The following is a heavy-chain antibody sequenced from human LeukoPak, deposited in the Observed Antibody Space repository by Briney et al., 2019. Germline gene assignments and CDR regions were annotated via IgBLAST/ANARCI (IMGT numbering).Heavy chain of an antibody. CDR3: ARGRYYYGSGSQPFDY. CDR2: IYTSGST. Sequence: SQTLSLTCTVSGGSISSGSYYWSWIRQPAGKGLEWIGRIYTSGSTNYNPSLKSRVTISVDTSKNQFSLKLSSVTAADTAVYYCARGRYYYGSGSQPFDYWGQGTLVTVSS. J-gene: IGHJ4*02. D-gene: IGHD3-10*01. V-gene: IGHV4-61*02. CDR1: GGSISSGSYY.